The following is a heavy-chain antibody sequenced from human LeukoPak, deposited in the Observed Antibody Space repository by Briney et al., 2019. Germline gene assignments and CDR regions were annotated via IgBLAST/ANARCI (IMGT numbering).Heavy chain of an antibody. J-gene: IGHJ4*02. V-gene: IGHV2-5*01. CDR2: IYWNDDD. D-gene: IGHD1-1*01. Sequence: ESGPTLVNPTETLTLTCTCSGFSVSSSGLAVGWIRQPPGKALEWLGHIYWNDDDRYSTSLKSRLTITRDTSENQVVLTMTNMDPVDTATYYCAHLTTSAFYYDFWGQGALATVSS. CDR3: AHLTTSAFYYDF. CDR1: GFSVSSSGLA.